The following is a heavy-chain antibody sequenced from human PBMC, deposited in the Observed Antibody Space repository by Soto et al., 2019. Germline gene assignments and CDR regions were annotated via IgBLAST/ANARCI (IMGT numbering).Heavy chain of an antibody. CDR1: GFTFSDFG. V-gene: IGHV3-30*18. D-gene: IGHD3-22*01. CDR2: ISHDGSKR. Sequence: VQLVESGGGVVLPGRSVRLSCEVSGFTFSDFGLDWVRQAPGKGLEWVASISHDGSKRFYADSVKGRFTISRDNSKNTFYVQMSSLRPEDTAHYYCAKRATYVDGYDNTGYSSEDYWGHGTLVTVSS. J-gene: IGHJ4*01. CDR3: AKRATYVDGYDNTGYSSEDY.